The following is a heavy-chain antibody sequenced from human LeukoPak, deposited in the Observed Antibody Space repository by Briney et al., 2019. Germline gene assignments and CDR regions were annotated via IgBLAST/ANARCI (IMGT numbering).Heavy chain of an antibody. V-gene: IGHV1-2*02. CDR3: ARGPRIVGATTYLDY. CDR1: GYTFTGYY. Sequence: ASVKVSRKASGYTFTGYYMHWVRQAPGQGAGWVGWINPNSGGTNYAQKFQGRVTMTRDTSISTAYMELSRLRSDDTAVYYCARGPRIVGATTYLDYWGQGTLVTVSS. CDR2: INPNSGGT. J-gene: IGHJ4*02. D-gene: IGHD1-26*01.